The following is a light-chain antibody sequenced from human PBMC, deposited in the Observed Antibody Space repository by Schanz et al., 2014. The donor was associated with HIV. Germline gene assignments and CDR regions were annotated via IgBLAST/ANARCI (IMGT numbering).Light chain of an antibody. CDR1: QSVSNN. CDR3: QQRSSRPPIYT. CDR2: AAS. V-gene: IGKV3-11*01. J-gene: IGKJ2*01. Sequence: VMTQSPATLSVSPGERATLSCRASQSVSNNVAWYQQKPGQAPRLLIYAASTRATGIPARFSGSGSGTDFTLTISRLEPEDFAVYYCQQRSSRPPIYTFGQGTKLEIK.